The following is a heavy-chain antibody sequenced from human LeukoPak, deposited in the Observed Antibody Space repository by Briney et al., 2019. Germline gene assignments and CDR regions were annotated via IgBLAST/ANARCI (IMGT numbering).Heavy chain of an antibody. J-gene: IGHJ4*02. V-gene: IGHV1-2*02. CDR1: GYTFTGHY. CDR3: ASLGEARYCSGGSCFGG. Sequence: ASVKVSCKASGYTFTGHYIHWVRQAPGQGLEWMGWINPNNGGTKYAQKFQGRVTMTRDTSISTAYMELSRLRSDDTAVYYCASLGEARYCSGGSCFGGWGQGTLVTVSS. D-gene: IGHD2-15*01. CDR2: INPNNGGT.